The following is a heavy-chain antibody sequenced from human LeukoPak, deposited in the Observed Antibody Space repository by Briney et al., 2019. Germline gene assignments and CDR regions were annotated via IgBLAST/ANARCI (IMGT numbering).Heavy chain of an antibody. J-gene: IGHJ4*02. V-gene: IGHV3-30*18. CDR1: GFTFSSYG. CDR2: ISYDGSEK. Sequence: GGSLRLSCAASGFTFSSYGMHWVRQAPGKGLEWVAVISYDGSEKFYADSVTGRFTISRDNSKNTLFLQMNSLRTEDTAVYFCAQWAGIRGIITPLDYWGQGTLVTVSS. CDR3: AQWAGIRGIITPLDY. D-gene: IGHD3-10*01.